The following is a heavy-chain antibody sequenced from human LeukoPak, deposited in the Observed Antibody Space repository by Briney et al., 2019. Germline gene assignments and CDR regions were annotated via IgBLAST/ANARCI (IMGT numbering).Heavy chain of an antibody. CDR3: ARAYYDSSGYDAFDI. CDR2: IYHSGST. V-gene: IGHV4-30-2*01. CDR1: GGSISSGGYS. Sequence: SQTLSLTCAVSGGSISSGGYSWSWIRQPPGKGLEWIGYIYHSGSTYYNPSLKSRVTISVDRPKNQFSLKLSSVTAADTAVYYCARAYYDSSGYDAFDIWGQGTMVTVSS. D-gene: IGHD3-22*01. J-gene: IGHJ3*02.